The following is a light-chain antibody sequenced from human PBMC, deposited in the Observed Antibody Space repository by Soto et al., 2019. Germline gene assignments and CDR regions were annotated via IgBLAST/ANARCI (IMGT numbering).Light chain of an antibody. Sequence: EIVLTQSPGTLSLSPGERATLSCRASKRVSSSSYLAWYQQKPGQAPRLLIYGASSRATGIPDRFSGSGSAIDFTLTISRLEPEDFAVYYCRQYGSSPSYTFGQGTKLEI. V-gene: IGKV3-20*01. CDR2: GAS. CDR1: KRVSSSSY. CDR3: RQYGSSPSYT. J-gene: IGKJ2*01.